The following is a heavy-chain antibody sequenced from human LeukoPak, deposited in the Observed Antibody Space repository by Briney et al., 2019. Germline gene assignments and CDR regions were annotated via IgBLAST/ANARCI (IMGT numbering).Heavy chain of an antibody. D-gene: IGHD2-2*01. V-gene: IGHV3-21*01. CDR3: ALYCSSTSCSPFDY. J-gene: IGHJ4*02. CDR1: GFTFSSYS. Sequence: PGGSLRLSCAASGFTFSSYSMNWVRQAPGKGLEWVSSISSSSSYIYYADSVKGRFTISRDNAKNSLYLQMNSLRAEDTAVYYCALYCSSTSCSPFDYRGQGTLVTVSS. CDR2: ISSSSSYI.